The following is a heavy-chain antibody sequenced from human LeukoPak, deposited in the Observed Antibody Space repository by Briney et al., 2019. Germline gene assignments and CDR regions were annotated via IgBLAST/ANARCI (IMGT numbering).Heavy chain of an antibody. D-gene: IGHD1-14*01. J-gene: IGHJ4*02. Sequence: PGGSLRFSCAASGFTFSSYSMTWVRQAPGKGLEWVSSITTSLIISYADSVKGRFFISRDDSKSTLYLQMTSLTVEDTALYYCLRGTPEAYYWGQETLVTVSS. CDR2: ITTSLII. V-gene: IGHV3-23*01. CDR1: GFTFSSYS. CDR3: LRGTPEAYY.